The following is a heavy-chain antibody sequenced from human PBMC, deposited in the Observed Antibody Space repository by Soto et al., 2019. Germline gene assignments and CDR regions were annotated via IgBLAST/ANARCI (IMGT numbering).Heavy chain of an antibody. V-gene: IGHV3-30-3*01. D-gene: IGHD5-18*01. J-gene: IGHJ4*02. CDR1: GFTFSSYA. CDR3: ARAGKRIQLWSSLDY. CDR2: ISYDGSNK. Sequence: QVQLVESGGGVVQPGRSLRLSCAASGFTFSSYAMHWVRQAPGKGLEWVAVISYDGSNKYYADSVKGRFTISRDNSKNTRYLQMNSLRAEDTAVYYCARAGKRIQLWSSLDYWGQGTPGHRLL.